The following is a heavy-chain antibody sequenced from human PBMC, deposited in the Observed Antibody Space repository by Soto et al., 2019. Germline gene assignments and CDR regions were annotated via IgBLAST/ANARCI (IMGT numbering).Heavy chain of an antibody. V-gene: IGHV4-59*01. CDR2: VFYGGT. CDR3: ASYRGALYFES. J-gene: IGHJ4*02. CDR1: GRSMSSNY. Sequence: QVHLQESGPGLVQPSETLSLTCSVSGRSMSSNYWGWIRQSPGKGLEWFGYVFYGGTDYNPSLGGRVSMSVETSKSQFSLKLTSVTVADTAVYYCASYRGALYFESWGPGILVTVSA. D-gene: IGHD3-16*01.